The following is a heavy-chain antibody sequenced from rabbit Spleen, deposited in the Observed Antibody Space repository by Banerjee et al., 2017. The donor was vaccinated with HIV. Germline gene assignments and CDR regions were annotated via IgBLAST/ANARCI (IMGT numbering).Heavy chain of an antibody. CDR3: ARGGYGGHIYSMGL. CDR1: GFSFSSSYY. J-gene: IGHJ6*01. Sequence: QSLEESGGGLVQPEGSLALTCKASGFSFSSSYYMYWVRQAPGKGLEWIGCIYSSNPITWYASWAKGRFTISKTSSTTVTLQMTSLTDADTATYFCARGGYGGHIYSMGLWGPGTLVTVS. V-gene: IGHV1S40*01. D-gene: IGHD4-2*01. CDR2: IYSSNPIT.